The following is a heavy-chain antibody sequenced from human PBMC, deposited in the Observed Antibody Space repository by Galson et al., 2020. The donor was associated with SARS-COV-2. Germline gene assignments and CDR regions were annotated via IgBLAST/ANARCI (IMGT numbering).Heavy chain of an antibody. CDR3: ARGHAHYDNSGYLTGWFDT. CDR1: GGTFSNYA. Sequence: ASVNVSCKASGGTFSNYAISWVRQAPGQGLEWMGGIIPFLVTPNYAQKFQDRVTITTDESTSTAYMELNSLKSDDTAVYYCARGHAHYDNSGYLTGWFDTWGQGSLVTVSS. D-gene: IGHD3-22*01. J-gene: IGHJ5*02. V-gene: IGHV1-69*05. CDR2: IIPFLVTP.